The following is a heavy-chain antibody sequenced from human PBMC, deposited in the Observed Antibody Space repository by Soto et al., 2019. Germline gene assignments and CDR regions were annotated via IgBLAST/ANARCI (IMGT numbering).Heavy chain of an antibody. Sequence: TSETLSLTCTVSGGSISSSSYYWGWIRQPPGKGLEWIGSIYYSGSTYYNPSLKGRVTISVDTSKNQFSLKLTSMTAADTAVYYCARDRVVSSFGVYYGMDVRGQGTTVTVSS. D-gene: IGHD3-16*01. CDR1: GGSISSSSYY. CDR3: ARDRVVSSFGVYYGMDV. CDR2: IYYSGST. V-gene: IGHV4-39*07. J-gene: IGHJ6*02.